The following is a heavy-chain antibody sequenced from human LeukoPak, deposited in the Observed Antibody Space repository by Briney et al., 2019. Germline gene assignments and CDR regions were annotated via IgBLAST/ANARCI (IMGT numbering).Heavy chain of an antibody. V-gene: IGHV3-20*04. Sequence: PGGSLRLSCSGSGLKFGDYDLSWVRQAPGKGLEWVSGINWDGENTAYADSVKGRFTISRDNAENALYLQMDSLRAEDTALYYCARDLSATWYSLAYWGRGTLVTVSS. J-gene: IGHJ4*02. CDR2: INWDGENT. CDR1: GLKFGDYD. D-gene: IGHD2-15*01. CDR3: ARDLSATWYSLAY.